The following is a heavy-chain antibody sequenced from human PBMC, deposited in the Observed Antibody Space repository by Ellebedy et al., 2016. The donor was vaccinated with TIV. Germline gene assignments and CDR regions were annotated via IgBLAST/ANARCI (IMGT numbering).Heavy chain of an antibody. Sequence: AASVKVSCKASGYTFTNYGISWVRQAPGQGLEWMGWISGYNGNTKFAQKFQGRVTMTTDTSTSIAYMELRGLRSDDTAVYYCARDFKVHLEKVFMRLNYYYYGMDVWGQGSTVTVSS. V-gene: IGHV1-18*04. CDR1: GYTFTNYG. CDR2: ISGYNGNT. CDR3: ARDFKVHLEKVFMRLNYYYYGMDV. J-gene: IGHJ6*01. D-gene: IGHD1-1*01.